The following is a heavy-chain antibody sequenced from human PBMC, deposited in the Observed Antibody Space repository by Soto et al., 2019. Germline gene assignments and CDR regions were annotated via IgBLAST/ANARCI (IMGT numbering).Heavy chain of an antibody. D-gene: IGHD6-19*01. Sequence: GGSLRLSCAASGLIVSSNYMSWVRQAPEKGLEWVSVVFSGGSTYSADSVKGRFTISRDNSKNTLYLQMNSLRAEDTAVYYCAGGVAGMEFDYWGQGTLVTVSS. V-gene: IGHV3-66*01. CDR3: AGGVAGMEFDY. J-gene: IGHJ4*02. CDR2: VFSGGST. CDR1: GLIVSSNY.